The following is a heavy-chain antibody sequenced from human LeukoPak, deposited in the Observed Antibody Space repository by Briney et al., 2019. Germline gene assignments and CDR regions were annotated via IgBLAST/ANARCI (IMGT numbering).Heavy chain of an antibody. CDR1: GGSISSSSYY. J-gene: IGHJ5*02. CDR3: ARSGYYDRGTYNWWFDP. D-gene: IGHD3-22*01. V-gene: IGHV4-61*05. CDR2: IYYSGST. Sequence: PSETLSLTCTVSGGSISSSSYYWGWIRQPPGKGLEWIGYIYYSGSTNYNPSLRSRVTISVDTSMNQFSLKLSSVTAADTALYYCARSGYYDRGTYNWWFDPWGQGTLVTVSS.